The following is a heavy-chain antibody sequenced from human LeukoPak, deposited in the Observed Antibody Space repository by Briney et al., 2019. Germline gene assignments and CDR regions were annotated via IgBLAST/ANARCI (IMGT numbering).Heavy chain of an antibody. CDR2: ISGTSSHI. D-gene: IGHD6-13*01. Sequence: KTGGSLRLSCAASGFTFSNYHMTWVRQAPGKGLEWFSSISGTSSHIYYADSMKGRFTISRDNAKNSLYLQVSSLGAGDTAIYYCARWTQYSGTWYIDYWGQGTLVTVSS. J-gene: IGHJ4*02. CDR1: GFTFSNYH. CDR3: ARWTQYSGTWYIDY. V-gene: IGHV3-21*01.